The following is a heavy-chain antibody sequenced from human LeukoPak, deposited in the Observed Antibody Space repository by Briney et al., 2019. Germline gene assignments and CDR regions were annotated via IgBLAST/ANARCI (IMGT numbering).Heavy chain of an antibody. CDR1: GFRFYSYA. Sequence: PGGSLRLSCAASGFRFYSYAMSWVRQAPGKGLEWVSGIIGNGGSTHYADSVKGRFTTSRDNSKNTLYLQMNSLRAEDTAVYYCAKDRSWSLHYGMDVWGQGTTVTVSS. CDR2: IIGNGGST. CDR3: AKDRSWSLHYGMDV. D-gene: IGHD6-13*01. J-gene: IGHJ6*02. V-gene: IGHV3-23*01.